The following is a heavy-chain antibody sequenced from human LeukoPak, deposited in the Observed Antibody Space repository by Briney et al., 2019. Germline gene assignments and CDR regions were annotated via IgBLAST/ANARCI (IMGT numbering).Heavy chain of an antibody. Sequence: PGGSLRLSCSGSGFTFMNYVMAWVRQAPGKGLEWVSSIRLGGGLTHSADPVKARFIISRDMNTLFLQMNNLRPEDTAMYYCARKITMVRGPLIKGYFDLWGRGTLVSVSS. D-gene: IGHD3-10*01. CDR3: ARKITMVRGPLIKGYFDL. CDR1: GFTFMNYV. J-gene: IGHJ2*01. V-gene: IGHV3-23*01. CDR2: IRLGGGLT.